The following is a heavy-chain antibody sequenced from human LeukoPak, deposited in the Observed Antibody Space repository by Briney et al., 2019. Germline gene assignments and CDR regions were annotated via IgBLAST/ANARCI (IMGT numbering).Heavy chain of an antibody. CDR3: TRAITYFYGSVTYDWFDS. CDR2: IKSDGST. D-gene: IGHD3-10*01. CDR1: GYSFTSYW. V-gene: IGHV3-74*01. J-gene: IGHJ5*01. Sequence: GESLKISCKGSGYSFTSYWIGWVRQMPGKGLMWVARIKSDGSTIYADSVQGRFTISRDNAKNMVYLQMNSLRDDDTAIYYCTRAITYFYGSVTYDWFDSWGQGTRVTVSS.